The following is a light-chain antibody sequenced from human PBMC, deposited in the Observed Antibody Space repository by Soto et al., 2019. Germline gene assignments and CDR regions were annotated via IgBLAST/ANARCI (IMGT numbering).Light chain of an antibody. V-gene: IGKV1-9*01. CDR3: LQLNSYPLT. Sequence: DIQLTQSPSFLSASVGDRVTITCRASQGISSYLAWYQQKPWKAPKLLIYAASTLQSGVPSRFSGSGSGTEFTLTISTLQPEDFATYYCLQLNSYPLTFGGGTKVEIK. CDR1: QGISSY. CDR2: AAS. J-gene: IGKJ4*01.